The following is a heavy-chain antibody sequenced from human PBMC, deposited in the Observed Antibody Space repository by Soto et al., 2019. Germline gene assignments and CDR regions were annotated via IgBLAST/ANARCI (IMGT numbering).Heavy chain of an antibody. J-gene: IGHJ5*01. Sequence: GGSLRLSCAASGLTFSSNAMSWVRQAPGKGLEWVSGISDSGGRTYYADSVKGRFTISRDNSKNTLYLQMNSLRAEDTAVYYCAKDESRVVVPDNWFDSWGQGTLVTVSS. V-gene: IGHV3-23*01. CDR1: GLTFSSNA. D-gene: IGHD3-22*01. CDR3: AKDESRVVVPDNWFDS. CDR2: ISDSGGRT.